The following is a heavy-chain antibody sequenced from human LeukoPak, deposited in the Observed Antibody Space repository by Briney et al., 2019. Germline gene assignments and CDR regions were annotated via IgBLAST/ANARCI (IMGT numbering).Heavy chain of an antibody. CDR2: IGTAGDT. D-gene: IGHD3-10*01. J-gene: IGHJ4*02. CDR1: GFTFSSYD. V-gene: IGHV3-13*01. CDR3: ARGHYYGSGSSPAFDY. Sequence: GGSLXLSCAASGFTFSSYDMHWVRQATGKGLEXVSAIGTAGDTYYPGSVKGRFTISRENAKNSLYLQMNSLRAGDTAVYYCARGHYYGSGSSPAFDYWGQGTLVTVSS.